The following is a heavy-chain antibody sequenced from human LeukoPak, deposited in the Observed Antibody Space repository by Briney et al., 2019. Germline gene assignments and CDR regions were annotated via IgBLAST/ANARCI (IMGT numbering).Heavy chain of an antibody. J-gene: IGHJ4*02. V-gene: IGHV4-39*01. Sequence: SETLSLTCTVSGGSISSSSYYWGWIRQPPGKGLEWIGSIYYSGSTYYNPSLKSRVTISVDTSKNQFSLKLSSVTAADTAVYYCARHKGYQLIYYFDYWGQGTLVTVSS. CDR1: GGSISSSSYY. CDR3: ARHKGYQLIYYFDY. D-gene: IGHD2-2*01. CDR2: IYYSGST.